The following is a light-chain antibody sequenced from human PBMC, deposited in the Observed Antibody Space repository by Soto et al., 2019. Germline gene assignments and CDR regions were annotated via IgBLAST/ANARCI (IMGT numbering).Light chain of an antibody. Sequence: EVVLTQSPGTLSLSPGERATLSCRGSQTIHNNYLAWYQQRPGQAPRLLIYGSSDRATGIPDRFSGSGSGKDFTLTTSSLEHEDLAVYYCHQYGSSPPYTLGQGTKLEI. CDR1: QTIHNNY. J-gene: IGKJ2*01. V-gene: IGKV3-20*01. CDR3: HQYGSSPPYT. CDR2: GSS.